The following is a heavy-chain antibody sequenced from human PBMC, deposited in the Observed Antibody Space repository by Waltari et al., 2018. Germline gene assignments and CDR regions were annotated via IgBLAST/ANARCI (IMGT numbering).Heavy chain of an antibody. CDR2: INPRGGST. CDR1: GYTFTSYY. Sequence: QVQLVQSGAEVKKPGASVKVSCKAYGYTFTSYYMHWVRQAPGQGLEWMGRINPRGGSTSYAQKFQGRVTMTRDTSTSTFYMELSSLRSGDTAVYYFAREPPTYYYDSSGFSFDYWGQGTLVTVSS. J-gene: IGHJ4*02. D-gene: IGHD3-22*01. V-gene: IGHV1-46*01. CDR3: AREPPTYYYDSSGFSFDY.